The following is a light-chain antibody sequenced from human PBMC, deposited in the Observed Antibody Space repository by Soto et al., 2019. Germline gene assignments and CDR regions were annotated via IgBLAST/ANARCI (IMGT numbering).Light chain of an antibody. J-gene: IGKJ1*01. V-gene: IGKV1-5*01. CDR3: QQYNSYPT. Sequence: DIQMSQSPSSLSASVGDRVTITCRASQGISSWLAWYQQKPGKAPKLLIYDASSLESGVPSRFSGSGSGTEFTLTISSLQPDDFATYYCQQYNSYPTFGQRTKAAIK. CDR2: DAS. CDR1: QGISSW.